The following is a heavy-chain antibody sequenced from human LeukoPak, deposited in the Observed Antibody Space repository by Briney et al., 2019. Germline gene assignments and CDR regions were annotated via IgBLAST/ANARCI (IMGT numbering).Heavy chain of an antibody. CDR2: IRKSRSDI. V-gene: IGHV3-21*01. J-gene: IGHJ4*02. CDR1: GFTFSSYS. D-gene: IGHD3-9*01. Sequence: GGSRRLSCAASGFTFSSYSMNWVRQAPGKGLEWVSSIRKSRSDIYYGHSVKGRFTISRDNAKNSLYLQINSLRAEDTRVYLCARGAGYDYWGQGTVVTVSS. CDR3: ARGAGYDY.